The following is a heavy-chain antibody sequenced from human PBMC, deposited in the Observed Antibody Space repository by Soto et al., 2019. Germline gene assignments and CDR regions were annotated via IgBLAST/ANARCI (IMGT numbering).Heavy chain of an antibody. J-gene: IGHJ4*02. CDR2: VIPIFGTA. CDR3: ARDLGPGYSSGWYSGH. D-gene: IGHD6-19*01. Sequence: SVKVSCKASGGTFSSYAISWVRQAPGQGLEWMGGVIPIFGTANYAQKFQGRVTITADESTSTAYMELSSLRSEDTAVYYCARDLGPGYSSGWYSGHWGQGTLVTVSS. V-gene: IGHV1-69*13. CDR1: GGTFSSYA.